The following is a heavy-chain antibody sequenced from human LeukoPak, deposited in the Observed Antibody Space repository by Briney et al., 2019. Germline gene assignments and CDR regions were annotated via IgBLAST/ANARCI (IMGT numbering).Heavy chain of an antibody. V-gene: IGHV3-30*02. CDR3: AKERTRVTGGWT. CDR1: GFTFSSYG. Sequence: GGSLRLSCAASGFTFSSYGIHWVRQAPGKGLEWVTFIRYDGNNKCYADSVKGRFTISRDNSKNTVYLQMNSLRAEDTAVYYCAKERTRVTGGWTWGQGTLVTVSS. D-gene: IGHD2-21*02. CDR2: IRYDGNNK. J-gene: IGHJ5*02.